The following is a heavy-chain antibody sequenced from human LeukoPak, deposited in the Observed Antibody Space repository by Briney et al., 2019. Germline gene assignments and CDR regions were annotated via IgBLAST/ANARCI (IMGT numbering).Heavy chain of an antibody. Sequence: PGGSLRLSCAASGFTFSSYSMNWVRQAPGRGLEWVSSISSSSSYIYYADSVKGRFTISRDNAKNSLYLQMNSLRAEDTAVYYCATGVAAAGTISCFGYWGQGTLVPVSS. CDR1: GFTFSSYS. D-gene: IGHD6-13*01. CDR2: ISSSSSYI. CDR3: ATGVAAAGTISCFGY. V-gene: IGHV3-21*01. J-gene: IGHJ4*02.